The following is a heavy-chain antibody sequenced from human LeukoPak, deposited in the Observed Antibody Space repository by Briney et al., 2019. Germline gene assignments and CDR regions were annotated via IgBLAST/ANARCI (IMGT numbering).Heavy chain of an antibody. CDR2: IYYSGST. CDR1: GGSFSSGGNY. CDR3: ASFRSGYGDYGNWFDP. D-gene: IGHD4-17*01. V-gene: IGHV4-31*03. Sequence: SETLSLTCTVSGGSFSSGGNYWSWLRQHPGKDLEWIGYIYYSGSTYYNPSLKSRVTISVDTSKNQFSLKLSSVTAADTAVYYCASFRSGYGDYGNWFDPWGQGTLVTVSS. J-gene: IGHJ5*02.